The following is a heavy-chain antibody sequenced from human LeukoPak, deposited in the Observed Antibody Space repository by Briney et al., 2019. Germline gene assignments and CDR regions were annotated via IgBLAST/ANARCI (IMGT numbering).Heavy chain of an antibody. V-gene: IGHV3-30*18. D-gene: IGHD6-19*01. CDR1: GFTFSSYG. CDR3: AKIKEGWYSAFYYYYGMDV. Sequence: TGGSLRLSCAASGFTFSSYGMHWVRQAPGKGLEWVAVISYDGSNKYYADSVKGRFTISRDNSKNTLYLQMNSLRAEDTAVYYCAKIKEGWYSAFYYYYGMDVWGQGTTVTVSS. CDR2: ISYDGSNK. J-gene: IGHJ6*02.